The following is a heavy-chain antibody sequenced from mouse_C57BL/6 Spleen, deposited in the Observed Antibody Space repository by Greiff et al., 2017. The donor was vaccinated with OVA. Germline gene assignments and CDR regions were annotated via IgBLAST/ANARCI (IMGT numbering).Heavy chain of an antibody. CDR1: GYSFTGYY. J-gene: IGHJ2*01. CDR3: ARESITTVVPFDY. D-gene: IGHD1-1*01. Sequence: VQLKESGPELVKPGASVKISCKASGYSFTGYYMNWVKQSPEKSLEWIGEINPSTGGTTYNQKFKAKATLTVDKSSSTAYMQLKSLTSEDSAVYYCARESITTVVPFDYWGQGTTLTVSS. CDR2: INPSTGGT. V-gene: IGHV1-42*01.